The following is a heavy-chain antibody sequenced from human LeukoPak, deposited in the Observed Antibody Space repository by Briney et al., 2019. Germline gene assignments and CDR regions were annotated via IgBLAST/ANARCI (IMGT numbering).Heavy chain of an antibody. D-gene: IGHD3-9*01. J-gene: IGHJ6*02. Sequence: GGSLRLSCAASGFTVSSNYMSWVRQAPGKGLEWVSVIYSGGSTYYADSVKGRFTISRDNSKNTLYLQMNSLRAEDTAVYYCARDHPPPYYDILTGYYGYYYGMDVWGQGTTVTVSS. CDR3: ARDHPPPYYDILTGYYGYYYGMDV. CDR1: GFTVSSNY. V-gene: IGHV3-66*01. CDR2: IYSGGST.